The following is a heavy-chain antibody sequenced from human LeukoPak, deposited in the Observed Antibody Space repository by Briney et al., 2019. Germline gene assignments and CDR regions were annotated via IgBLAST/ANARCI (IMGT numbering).Heavy chain of an antibody. CDR3: AREVGALPPFYFDY. V-gene: IGHV1-69*04. Sequence: SVKVSCKASGGTFSSYAISWVRQAPGQGLEWMGRIIPILGIANYAQKFQGRVTMTTDTSTSTAYMELRSLRSDDTAVYYCAREVGALPPFYFDYWGQGTLVTVSS. D-gene: IGHD1-26*01. J-gene: IGHJ4*02. CDR2: IIPILGIA. CDR1: GGTFSSYA.